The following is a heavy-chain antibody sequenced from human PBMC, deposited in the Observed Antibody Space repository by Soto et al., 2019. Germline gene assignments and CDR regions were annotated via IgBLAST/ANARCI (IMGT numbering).Heavy chain of an antibody. J-gene: IGHJ6*02. CDR1: GFSFSSYA. D-gene: IGHD1-26*01. V-gene: IGHV3-30-3*01. CDR2: ISYDGSNK. CDR3: AREGHVVGATRSRKYYYYGMDV. Sequence: PGRSLRLSCAALGFSFSSYAMHLVRQAPGKGLEWVAVISYDGSNKYYADSVKGRFTISRDNSKNTLYLQMNSLRAEDTAVYYCAREGHVVGATRSRKYYYYGMDVWGQGTTVTVS.